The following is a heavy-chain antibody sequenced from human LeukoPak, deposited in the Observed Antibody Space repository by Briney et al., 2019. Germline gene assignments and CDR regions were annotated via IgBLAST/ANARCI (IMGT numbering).Heavy chain of an antibody. CDR3: ARHSGVQLWNPNWFDP. V-gene: IGHV4-59*08. CDR2: IYYSGST. CDR1: GGSISSYY. D-gene: IGHD5-18*01. J-gene: IGHJ5*02. Sequence: PSETLSLTCTVSGGSISSYYWSWIRQPPGKGLEWIGFIYYSGSTNYNPSFKSRVTISVDTSKNQFSLKLSSVTAADTAVYYCARHSGVQLWNPNWFDPWGQGTLVTVSS.